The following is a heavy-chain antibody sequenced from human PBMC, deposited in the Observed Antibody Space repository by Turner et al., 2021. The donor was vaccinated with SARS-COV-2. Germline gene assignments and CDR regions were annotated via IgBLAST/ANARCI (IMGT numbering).Heavy chain of an antibody. CDR2: ITYDGINR. J-gene: IGHJ3*02. CDR1: GFTFSSYG. V-gene: IGHV3-30*18. CDR3: EKTSRGSYFDAFDI. Sequence: QVPLVDSGGHVVQPGRSLRLSCAASGFTFSSYGMHWVPRAPGKGLEWVAGITYDGINRDKAGSVKGRFNITKDNYKNTLYLQMNSLRAEDTAVYYCEKTSRGSYFDAFDIWGQGTMVTVSS. D-gene: IGHD1-26*01.